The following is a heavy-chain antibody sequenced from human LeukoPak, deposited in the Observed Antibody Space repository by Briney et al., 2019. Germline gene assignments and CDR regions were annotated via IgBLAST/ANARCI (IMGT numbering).Heavy chain of an antibody. V-gene: IGHV4-61*10. Sequence: PSETLSLTCTVSGGSISSGSYYWSWIRQPAGKGLEWIGEINHSGSTNYNPSLKSRVTISVDTSKNQFSLKLSSVTAADTAVYYCARAPRIAAAGTWWFDPWGQGTLVTVSS. CDR2: INHSGST. CDR1: GGSISSGSYY. CDR3: ARAPRIAAAGTWWFDP. J-gene: IGHJ5*02. D-gene: IGHD6-13*01.